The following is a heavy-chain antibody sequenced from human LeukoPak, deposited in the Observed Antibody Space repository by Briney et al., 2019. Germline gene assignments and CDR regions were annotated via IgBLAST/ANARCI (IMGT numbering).Heavy chain of an antibody. J-gene: IGHJ4*02. V-gene: IGHV3-48*01. Sequence: PGGSLRLSCAASGFTFSSYSMNWVRQAPGKGLEWVSYISSSSSTIYYADSVKGRFTISRDNAKNSLYLQMNSLKTEDTAVYYCTPIGHVAYDILTGYPVDYWGQGTLVTVSS. CDR3: TPIGHVAYDILTGYPVDY. D-gene: IGHD3-9*01. CDR1: GFTFSSYS. CDR2: ISSSSSTI.